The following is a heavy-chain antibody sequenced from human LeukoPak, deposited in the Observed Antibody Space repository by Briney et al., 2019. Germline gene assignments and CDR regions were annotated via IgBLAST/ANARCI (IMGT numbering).Heavy chain of an antibody. CDR2: ISGSGGST. J-gene: IGHJ3*02. Sequence: GGSLRLSCAASGSTFNIYAMSWVRQPPGKGLEWVSGISGSGGSTYYADSVKGRFTISRDNSKNTVFLQMNSLRVEDTAVYYCAKDLKTLDAFDIWGQGTMVTVSS. CDR1: GSTFNIYA. V-gene: IGHV3-23*01. CDR3: AKDLKTLDAFDI.